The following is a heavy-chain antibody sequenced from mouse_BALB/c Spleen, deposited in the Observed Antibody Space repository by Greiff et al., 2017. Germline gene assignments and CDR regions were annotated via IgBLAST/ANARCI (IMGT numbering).Heavy chain of an antibody. D-gene: IGHD2-1*01. CDR2: ISSGGST. Sequence: EVQLVESGGGLVKPGGSLKLSCAASGFTFSSYAMSWVRQTPEKRLEWVASISSGGSTYYPDSVKGRFTISRDNARNILYLQMSSLRSEDTAMYYCARGDGKPAWFAYWGQGTLVTVSA. CDR1: GFTFSSYA. V-gene: IGHV5-6-5*01. CDR3: ARGDGKPAWFAY. J-gene: IGHJ3*01.